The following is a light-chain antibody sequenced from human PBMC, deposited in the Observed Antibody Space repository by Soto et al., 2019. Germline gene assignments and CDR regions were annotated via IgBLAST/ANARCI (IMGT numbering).Light chain of an antibody. CDR2: DVN. CDR1: SNDVGSYNR. CDR3: SLSISSGTFV. V-gene: IGLV2-18*01. Sequence: QSALTQPPSVSGSPGQSVTISCTGTSNDVGSYNRVSWYQQPPGTAPKLIIYDVNNRPSGVPDRFSGSKSGNTASLTISGLQAEDEADYYCSLSISSGTFVFGTGTKVTVL. J-gene: IGLJ1*01.